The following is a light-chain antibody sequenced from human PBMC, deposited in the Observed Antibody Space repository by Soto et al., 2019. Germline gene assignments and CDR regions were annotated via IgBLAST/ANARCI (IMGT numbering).Light chain of an antibody. CDR3: QQYNNWPLFT. J-gene: IGKJ3*01. V-gene: IGKV3-15*01. CDR1: QSVNNN. CDR2: GAS. Sequence: EIVMTQSPATLSVSPGERATLSCRASQSVNNNLAWYQQQPGQAPRLLIYGASIRATGIPARFSGRESGTEFTLTISSLQSEDFAVYYCQQYNNWPLFTFGPGTKVDIK.